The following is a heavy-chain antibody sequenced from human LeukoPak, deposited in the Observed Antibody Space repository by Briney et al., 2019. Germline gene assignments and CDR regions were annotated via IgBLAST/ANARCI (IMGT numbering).Heavy chain of an antibody. D-gene: IGHD5-24*01. CDR2: VYPGDSDT. Sequence: GESLKISCKGSGYSFTTYWIGWVRQMPGKGLEWMGFVYPGDSDTRYSPSFQGQVIISADKSITTAYVQWSSLKASDTAVYYCARSVEMATIASPGYFDYWGQGTLVTVSS. CDR3: ARSVEMATIASPGYFDY. J-gene: IGHJ4*02. V-gene: IGHV5-51*01. CDR1: GYSFTTYW.